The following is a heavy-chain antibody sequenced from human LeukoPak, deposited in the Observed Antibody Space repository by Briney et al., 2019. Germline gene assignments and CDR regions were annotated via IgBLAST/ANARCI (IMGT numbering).Heavy chain of an antibody. V-gene: IGHV1-69*06. CDR2: IIPIFGTA. Sequence: GASVKVSCKAAGGTFSSYAISWGRQAPGQGLEWMGGIIPIFGTANYAQKFQGRVTITADKSTSTAYMELSSLRSEDPAVYYCANERVAGELGWNWNWFDPWGQGTLVTVSS. D-gene: IGHD1-26*01. CDR3: ANERVAGELGWNWNWFDP. CDR1: GGTFSSYA. J-gene: IGHJ5*02.